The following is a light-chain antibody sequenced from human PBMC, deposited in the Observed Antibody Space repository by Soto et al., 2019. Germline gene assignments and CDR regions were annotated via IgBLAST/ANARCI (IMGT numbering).Light chain of an antibody. CDR1: QDITSY. CDR2: GAS. Sequence: DLELTQTPGTLSWSVGDSVTMTCGASQDITSYLDWYQQKPGKAPNLLIYGASTLQSGVPARFSGSGSGTDLTLTISSLEHEDFESYYCQQSLAYPWTFGGGTKVDIK. V-gene: IGKV1-9*01. CDR3: QQSLAYPWT. J-gene: IGKJ4*02.